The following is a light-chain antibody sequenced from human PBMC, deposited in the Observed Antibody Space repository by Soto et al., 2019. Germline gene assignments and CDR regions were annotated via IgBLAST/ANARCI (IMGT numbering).Light chain of an antibody. Sequence: EIVMTHTPVTLSVSPGERATLCCRASQSVSIHLAWYQQKPGQAPRLLIYDTSTRATGIPVRFSVIGSGTEFTLTISSLQSEDFAVYYCQQYSNWPPITFGQGTRLEIK. CDR3: QQYSNWPPIT. J-gene: IGKJ5*01. CDR2: DTS. CDR1: QSVSIH. V-gene: IGKV3-15*01.